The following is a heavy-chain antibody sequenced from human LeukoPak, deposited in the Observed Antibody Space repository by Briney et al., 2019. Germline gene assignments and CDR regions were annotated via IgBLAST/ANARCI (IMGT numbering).Heavy chain of an antibody. CDR2: ISSSSYI. V-gene: IGHV3-21*01. Sequence: GGSLRLSCAASGFTFSSYSMNWVRQAPGKGLEWVSSISSSSYIYYADSVKGRFTISRDNAKNSLYLQMNSLRAEDTAVYYCARGGYSSSWYPYYFDYWGQGTLVTVSS. CDR1: GFTFSSYS. D-gene: IGHD6-13*01. CDR3: ARGGYSSSWYPYYFDY. J-gene: IGHJ4*02.